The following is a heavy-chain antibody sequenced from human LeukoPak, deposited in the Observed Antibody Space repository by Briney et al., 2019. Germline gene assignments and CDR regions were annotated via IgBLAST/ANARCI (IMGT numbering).Heavy chain of an antibody. CDR1: GYSISSGYY. CDR2: IYYSGST. D-gene: IGHD6-25*01. J-gene: IGHJ5*02. V-gene: IGHV4-61*01. CDR3: ARVLPRAARLDP. Sequence: KPSETLSLTCTVSGYSISSGYYWGWIRQPPGKGLEWIGYIYYSGSTNYNPSLKSRVTISVDTSKNQFSLKLSSVTAADTAVYYCARVLPRAARLDPWGQGTLVTVSS.